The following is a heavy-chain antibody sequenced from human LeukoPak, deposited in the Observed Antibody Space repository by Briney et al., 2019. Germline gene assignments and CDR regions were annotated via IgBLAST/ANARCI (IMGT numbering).Heavy chain of an antibody. D-gene: IGHD1-26*01. CDR1: GFTFSNTW. J-gene: IGHJ4*02. CDR2: IKQDGSTR. CDR3: ARDQTGSLDY. V-gene: IGHV3-7*01. Sequence: GGSLRLSCAASGFTFSNTWMAWVRQAPGKGLEWVANIKQDGSTRHYGDSVKGRFTISRDNSKKSLYVPMNSLRAEDTAVYYCARDQTGSLDYWGQGTLVTVS.